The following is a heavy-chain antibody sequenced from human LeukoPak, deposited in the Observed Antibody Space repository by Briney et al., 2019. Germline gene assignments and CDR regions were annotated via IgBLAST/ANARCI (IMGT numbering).Heavy chain of an antibody. Sequence: GGSLRLSCAASGFNFNSYWMHWVRQVPGKGLVWVSRIYSDGSRTSYADSVKGRFTISRDNAKNTLFLQMSSLRAEDTAVYYCASELAAGYWGQGTLVTVSS. CDR3: ASELAAGY. CDR1: GFNFNSYW. J-gene: IGHJ4*02. D-gene: IGHD6-13*01. V-gene: IGHV3-74*01. CDR2: IYSDGSRT.